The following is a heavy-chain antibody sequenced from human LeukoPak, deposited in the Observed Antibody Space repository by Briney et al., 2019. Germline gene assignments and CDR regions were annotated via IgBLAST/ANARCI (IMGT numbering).Heavy chain of an antibody. J-gene: IGHJ4*02. CDR3: ARATYSSGWGTSDY. D-gene: IGHD6-19*01. CDR2: IYYSGST. Sequence: RSSETLSLTCTVSGGPIGSYYWSWIRQPPGKGLEWIGYIYYSGSTNYNPSLQSRVTISVDTSRNQFSLKLSSVTAADTAVYYCARATYSSGWGTSDYWGQGTLVTVSS. CDR1: GGPIGSYY. V-gene: IGHV4-59*01.